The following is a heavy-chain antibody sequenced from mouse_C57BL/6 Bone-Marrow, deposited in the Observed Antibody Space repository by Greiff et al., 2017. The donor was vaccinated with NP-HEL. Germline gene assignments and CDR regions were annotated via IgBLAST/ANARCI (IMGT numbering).Heavy chain of an antibody. CDR2: ISSGSSTI. D-gene: IGHD2-2*01. J-gene: IGHJ4*01. CDR3: AKYGYPYAMDY. Sequence: EVKLMESGGGLVKPGGSLKLSCAASGFTFSDYGMHWVRQAPEKGLEWVAYISSGSSTIYYADTVKGRFTISRDNAKNNLFLQMTSLRSEDTAMYYCAKYGYPYAMDYWGQGTSVTVSS. CDR1: GFTFSDYG. V-gene: IGHV5-17*01.